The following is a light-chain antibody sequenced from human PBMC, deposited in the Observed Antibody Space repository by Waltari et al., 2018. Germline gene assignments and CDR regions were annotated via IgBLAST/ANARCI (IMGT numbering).Light chain of an antibody. V-gene: IGKV3-20*01. CDR2: GAS. CDR3: QKYESLPAT. CDR1: QSVGRS. Sequence: EIVLTQSPGTLSLSRGERATLSCRARQSVGRSLAWYQQKPGQAPRLLLYGASNRATGIPDRFSGSGFATDFSLTISRLEPEDFAVYYCQKYESLPATFGQGTKVEIK. J-gene: IGKJ1*01.